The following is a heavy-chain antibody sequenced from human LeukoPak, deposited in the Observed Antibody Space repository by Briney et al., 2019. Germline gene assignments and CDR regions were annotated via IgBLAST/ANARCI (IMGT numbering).Heavy chain of an antibody. CDR2: IYEGGEHT. J-gene: IGHJ4*02. V-gene: IGHV3-23*01. D-gene: IGHD6-19*01. CDR3: AESGWLDN. Sequence: GLEWFSTIYEGGEHTYSANSVKCRFTVSRDNSRNTLYLQVNSLRVEDTAVYYCAESGWLDNLGQGTLVTVSS.